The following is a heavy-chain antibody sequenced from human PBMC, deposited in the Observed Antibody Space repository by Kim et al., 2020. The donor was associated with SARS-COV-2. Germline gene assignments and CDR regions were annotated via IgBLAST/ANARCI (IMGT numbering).Heavy chain of an antibody. CDR2: IKSKTDGGTT. CDR1: GFTFSNAW. D-gene: IGHD3-22*01. J-gene: IGHJ4*02. CDR3: TTLVDFYDSSGYYFNY. V-gene: IGHV3-15*01. Sequence: GGSQRLSCAASGFTFSNAWMSWVRQAPGKGLEWVGRIKSKTDGGTTDYAAPVKGRFTISRDDSKNTLYLQMNSLKTEDTAVYYCTTLVDFYDSSGYYFNYWGQGTLVTVSS.